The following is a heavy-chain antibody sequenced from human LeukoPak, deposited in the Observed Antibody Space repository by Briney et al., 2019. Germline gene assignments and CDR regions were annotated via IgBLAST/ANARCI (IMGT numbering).Heavy chain of an antibody. CDR3: ARGLILWFGELLSNSPDAFDI. Sequence: ASVKVSCKASGYTFTGYYMHWVRQAPGQGLEWMGWINPNSGGTNYAQKFQGRVTMTRDTSISTAYMELSSLTSEDTAVYYCARGLILWFGELLSNSPDAFDIWGQGTMVTVSS. V-gene: IGHV1-2*02. J-gene: IGHJ3*02. CDR2: INPNSGGT. D-gene: IGHD3-10*01. CDR1: GYTFTGYY.